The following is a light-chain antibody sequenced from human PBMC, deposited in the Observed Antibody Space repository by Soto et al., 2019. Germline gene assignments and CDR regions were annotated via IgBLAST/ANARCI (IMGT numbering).Light chain of an antibody. Sequence: EIVLTQSAGTLSLSPGERATLSCRASQSVSSSYLAWYQHTPGQAPRLLIYGASTRATGIPARFSGSGSGTEFTLTISSLQSEDFAVYYCQQYNQWPPLTFGGGTKVDI. V-gene: IGKV3-15*01. CDR2: GAS. J-gene: IGKJ4*01. CDR3: QQYNQWPPLT. CDR1: QSVSSSY.